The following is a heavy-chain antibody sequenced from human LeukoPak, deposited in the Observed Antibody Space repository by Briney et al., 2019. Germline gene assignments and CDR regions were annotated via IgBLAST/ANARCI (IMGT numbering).Heavy chain of an antibody. J-gene: IGHJ6*02. D-gene: IGHD2-2*01. Sequence: PSETLSLTCAVSGGSISSGGYSWSWIRQPPGKGLEWIGYIYHSGSTYYNPSLKSRVTISVDRSKNQFSLKLSSVTAADTAVYYCARGGVVVPADVGVWGQGTTVTVSS. V-gene: IGHV4-30-2*01. CDR2: IYHSGST. CDR1: GGSISSGGYS. CDR3: ARGGVVVPADVGV.